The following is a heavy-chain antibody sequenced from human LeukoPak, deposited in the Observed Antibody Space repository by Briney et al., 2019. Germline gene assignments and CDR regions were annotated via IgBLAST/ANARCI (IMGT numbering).Heavy chain of an antibody. D-gene: IGHD1-26*01. V-gene: IGHV3-23*01. CDR1: GFSFSSYA. CDR3: AKVLRSYYYFDY. J-gene: IGHJ4*02. CDR2: ISGSGGST. Sequence: GGSLRLSCAASGFSFSSYAMSWVRQAPGKGLEWVSAISGSGGSTYYADSVKGRFTISRDNSKNTLYLQMNSLRAEDTAVYYCAKVLRSYYYFDYWGQGTLVTVSS.